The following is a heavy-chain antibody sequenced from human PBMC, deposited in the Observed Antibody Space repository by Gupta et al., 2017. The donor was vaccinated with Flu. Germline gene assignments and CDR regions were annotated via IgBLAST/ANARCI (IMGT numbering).Heavy chain of an antibody. D-gene: IGHD3-22*01. V-gene: IGHV4-59*08. CDR3: ARNYYDSSGWIPWDY. CDR1: GISISSFS. Sequence: QVQLQESGPGLVKPSETLSLTCSLSGISISSFSWNWIRLSPGRGLEWIGNVHYSGGTNYNPSLKSRVTMLPDISRNQFSLRLNSVTAADTAIYFCARNYYDSSGWIPWDYWGQGILVTVSS. J-gene: IGHJ4*02. CDR2: VHYSGGT.